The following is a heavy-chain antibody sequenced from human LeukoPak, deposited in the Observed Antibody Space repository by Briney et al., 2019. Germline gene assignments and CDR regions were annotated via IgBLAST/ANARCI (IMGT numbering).Heavy chain of an antibody. Sequence: ASVKVSCKASGYTFTSYDINWVRQATGQGLEWMGWMNPNSGNTGYAQKFQGRVTMTRNTSISTAYVELSSLRSEDTAVYYCARSGSGLHYYYGMDVWGQGTTVTVSS. V-gene: IGHV1-8*01. CDR1: GYTFTSYD. CDR3: ARSGSGLHYYYGMDV. CDR2: MNPNSGNT. D-gene: IGHD6-19*01. J-gene: IGHJ6*02.